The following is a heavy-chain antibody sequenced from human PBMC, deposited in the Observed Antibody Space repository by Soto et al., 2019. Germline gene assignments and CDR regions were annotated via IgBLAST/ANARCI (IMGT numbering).Heavy chain of an antibody. Sequence: SVKVSCKASGGTFSSYAIIWVRQAPGQGLEWMGGIIPIFGTANYAQKFQDRVTITRDMSTSTAYMELSSLRSEDTAVYYCVAELAHEYWGQGTPVTVS. V-gene: IGHV1-69*05. CDR2: IIPIFGTA. D-gene: IGHD1-1*01. CDR1: GGTFSSYA. CDR3: VAELAHEY. J-gene: IGHJ4*02.